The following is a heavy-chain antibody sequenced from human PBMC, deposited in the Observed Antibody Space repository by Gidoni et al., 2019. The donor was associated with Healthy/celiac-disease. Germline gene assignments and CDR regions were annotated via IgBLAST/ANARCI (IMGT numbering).Heavy chain of an antibody. J-gene: IGHJ4*02. V-gene: IGHV3-9*01. D-gene: IGHD5-12*01. CDR2: ISWNSGSI. CDR3: AKVPDRGYSGYDPLFDY. CDR1: GFTFADYA. Sequence: EVQLVESGGGLVQPGRSLRLSCAASGFTFADYAMHWVRQAPGKGLEWVSGISWNSGSIGYADSVKGRFTISRDNAKNSLYLQMNSLRAEDTALYYCAKVPDRGYSGYDPLFDYWGQGTLVTVSS.